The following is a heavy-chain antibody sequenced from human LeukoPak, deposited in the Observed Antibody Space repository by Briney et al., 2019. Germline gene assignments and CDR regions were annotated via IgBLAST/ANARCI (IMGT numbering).Heavy chain of an antibody. D-gene: IGHD4-17*01. J-gene: IGHJ5*02. V-gene: IGHV4-34*01. CDR3: AREGYGDYGENNWFDP. CDR1: GGSFSGYY. Sequence: PSETLSLTCAVYGGSFSGYYWSWIRQPPGKGLEWIGEINHSGNTNYNPSLKSRVTISVDTSKNQFSLKLSSVTAADTAVYYCAREGYGDYGENNWFDPWGQGTLVTVSS. CDR2: INHSGNT.